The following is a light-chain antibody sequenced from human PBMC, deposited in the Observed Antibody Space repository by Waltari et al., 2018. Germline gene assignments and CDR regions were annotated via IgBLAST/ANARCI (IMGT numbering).Light chain of an antibody. CDR3: HQHAYAPLT. J-gene: IGKJ4*01. Sequence: EIVLTQSPGTLSLSPGERATLSCRASQSVGRNYLAWYQQTPGQAPRLLIYIASSRASGTPDRFSGSGSGTDFTLTISRLEPEDFAVYYCHQHAYAPLTFGGGTRVEI. V-gene: IGKV3-20*01. CDR1: QSVGRNY. CDR2: IAS.